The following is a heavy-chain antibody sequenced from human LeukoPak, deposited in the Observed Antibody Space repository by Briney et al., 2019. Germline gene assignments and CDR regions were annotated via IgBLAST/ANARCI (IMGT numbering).Heavy chain of an antibody. CDR3: ARLTQLVK. Sequence: SETLSLTCAVYGGSFSGYYWSWIRQPPGKGLEWIGYIYYSGSTNYNPSLKSRVTISVDTSKNQFSLKLSSMTAADTAVYYCARLTQLVKWGQGTLVTVSS. CDR2: IYYSGST. V-gene: IGHV4-59*01. CDR1: GGSFSGYY. D-gene: IGHD6-13*01. J-gene: IGHJ4*02.